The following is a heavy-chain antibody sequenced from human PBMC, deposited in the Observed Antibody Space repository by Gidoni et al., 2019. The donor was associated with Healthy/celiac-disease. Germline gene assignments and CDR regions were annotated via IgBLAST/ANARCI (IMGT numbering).Heavy chain of an antibody. Sequence: QVQLQQWGAGLLKPSETLSLTCAVYGGSFSGYYWSWIRQPPGKGLEWIGEINHSGSTNYNPSLKSRVTISVDTSKNQFSLKLSSVTAADTAVYYCARRRNCSSTSCYTTFDYWGQGTLVTVSS. J-gene: IGHJ4*02. CDR1: GGSFSGYY. CDR3: ARRRNCSSTSCYTTFDY. D-gene: IGHD2-2*02. V-gene: IGHV4-34*01. CDR2: INHSGST.